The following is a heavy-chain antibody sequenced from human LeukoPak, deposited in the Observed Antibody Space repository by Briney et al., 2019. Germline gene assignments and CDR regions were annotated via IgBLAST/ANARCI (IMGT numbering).Heavy chain of an antibody. CDR3: ALGNYYGSGSSDY. J-gene: IGHJ4*02. D-gene: IGHD3-10*01. CDR1: GGSISSSSYY. CDR2: IYYSGST. V-gene: IGHV4-39*07. Sequence: SETLSLTCTVSGGSISSSSYYWGWIRQPPGKGLEWIGSIYYSGSTYYNPSLKSRVTISVDTSKNQYSLKLSSVTAADTAVYYCALGNYYGSGSSDYWGQGTLVTVSS.